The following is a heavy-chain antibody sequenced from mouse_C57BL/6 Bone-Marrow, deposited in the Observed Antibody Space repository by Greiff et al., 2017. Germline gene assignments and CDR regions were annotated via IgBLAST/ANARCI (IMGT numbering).Heavy chain of an antibody. V-gene: IGHV1-64*01. J-gene: IGHJ4*01. CDR1: GYTFTSYW. Sequence: VQLQQPGAELVKPGASVKLSCKASGYTFTSYWMHWVKQRPGQGLEWIGMIHPNSGSTNYNEKFKSKATLTVDKSSSTAYMQLSSLTSEDSAVYYCALYYDYFYYAMDYWGQGTSVTGSS. D-gene: IGHD2-4*01. CDR2: IHPNSGST. CDR3: ALYYDYFYYAMDY.